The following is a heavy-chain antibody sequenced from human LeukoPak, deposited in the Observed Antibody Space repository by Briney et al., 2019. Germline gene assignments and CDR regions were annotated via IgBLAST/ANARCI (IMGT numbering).Heavy chain of an antibody. Sequence: PGGSLRLSCAASGFTFSSYSMNWVRQAPGKGLEWVSSISSSSSYIYYAGSVKGRFTISRDNAKNSLYLQMNSLRAEDTAVYYCARDRAVVDAFDIWGQGTMVTVSS. CDR2: ISSSSSYI. D-gene: IGHD6-19*01. J-gene: IGHJ3*02. CDR1: GFTFSSYS. CDR3: ARDRAVVDAFDI. V-gene: IGHV3-21*01.